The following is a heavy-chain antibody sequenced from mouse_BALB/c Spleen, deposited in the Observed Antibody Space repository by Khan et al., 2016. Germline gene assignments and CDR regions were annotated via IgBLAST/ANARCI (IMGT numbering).Heavy chain of an antibody. CDR3: AREENALDY. Sequence: EVQLLETGGGLVKPGGSLKFSCAASGFTFSSYAMSWVRQTPEKRLEWVASISSGGTTYYPASVKGRFTISRDDARNILYLQMNSLRSEDTAIYYCAREENALDYWGQGTSVTVSS. CDR1: GFTFSSYA. J-gene: IGHJ4*01. V-gene: IGHV5-6-5*01. CDR2: ISSGGTT.